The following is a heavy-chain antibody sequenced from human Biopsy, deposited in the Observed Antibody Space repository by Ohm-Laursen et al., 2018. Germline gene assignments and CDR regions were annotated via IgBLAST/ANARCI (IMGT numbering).Heavy chain of an antibody. Sequence: ASVRVSCKAPGGTFSNYGVNWVRQAPGQGLEWLGGNIPILGTGNYAQKFQDRVTVAADTSTSTATMELRSLRSDDTAVYYCATKLTGYFHHWGQGTLVIVSS. CDR2: NIPILGTG. J-gene: IGHJ1*01. CDR1: GGTFSNYG. V-gene: IGHV1-69*06. D-gene: IGHD3-9*01. CDR3: ATKLTGYFHH.